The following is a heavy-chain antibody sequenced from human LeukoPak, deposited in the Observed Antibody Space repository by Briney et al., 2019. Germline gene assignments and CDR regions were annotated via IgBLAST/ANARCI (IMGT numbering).Heavy chain of an antibody. CDR2: IWYDGSNK. CDR1: GFTFSSYG. D-gene: IGHD6-13*01. J-gene: IGHJ4*02. Sequence: GGSLRLSCAASGFTFSSYGMHWVRQAPGKGLEWVAVIWYDGSNKYYADSVKGRFTISRDNSKNTLYLQMNSLRAEDTAVYYCARDSTRSSAGTYYWGQGTLVTVSS. V-gene: IGHV3-33*08. CDR3: ARDSTRSSAGTYY.